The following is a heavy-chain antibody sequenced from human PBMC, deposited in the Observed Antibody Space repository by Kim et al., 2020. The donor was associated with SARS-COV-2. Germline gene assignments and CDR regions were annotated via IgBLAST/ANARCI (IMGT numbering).Heavy chain of an antibody. J-gene: IGHJ4*01. CDR3: AKDQSSGTYFGTFDD. V-gene: IGHV3-23*01. D-gene: IGHD1-1*01. Sequence: GGSLRLSCAASGFTFSHYAMTWVRQAPGKGLEWVSTTRGGGDSTFYADSVKGRFTISRDNSKNTLFLQMHSLRAEDTAVYYCAKDQSSGTYFGTFDDWG. CDR2: TRGGGDST. CDR1: GFTFSHYA.